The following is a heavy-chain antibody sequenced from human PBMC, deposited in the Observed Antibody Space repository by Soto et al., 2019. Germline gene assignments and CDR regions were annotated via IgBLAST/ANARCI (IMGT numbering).Heavy chain of an antibody. CDR3: RTQWLD. CDR1: GFTFSDAW. J-gene: IGHJ4*02. V-gene: IGHV3-15*01. CDR2: IKKKTDGGTT. Sequence: EVQLVESGGGLVKPGGSLRLSCAASGFTFSDAWMSWVRQAPGKGLEWVGLIKKKTDGGTTDYAAPVKGRLTISRDDSKNTLYLQMSSLKTDDTAVYYCRTQWLDWGQGTLVTVSS. D-gene: IGHD6-19*01.